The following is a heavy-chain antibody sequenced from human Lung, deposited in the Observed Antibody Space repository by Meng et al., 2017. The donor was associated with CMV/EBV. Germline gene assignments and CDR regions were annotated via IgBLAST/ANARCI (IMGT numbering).Heavy chain of an antibody. Sequence: SXXVSXXASGYTFTGYYMHWVRQAPGQGLEWMGWINPNSGGTNYAQKFQGRVTMTRDTSISTAYMELSRLRSDDTAVYYCARGYCSSTSCYTWMDYWSQGTLVTVSS. V-gene: IGHV1-2*02. J-gene: IGHJ4*02. CDR3: ARGYCSSTSCYTWMDY. CDR2: INPNSGGT. CDR1: GYTFTGYY. D-gene: IGHD2-2*02.